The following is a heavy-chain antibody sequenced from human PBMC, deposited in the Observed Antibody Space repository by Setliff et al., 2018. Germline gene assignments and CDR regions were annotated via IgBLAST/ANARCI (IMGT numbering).Heavy chain of an antibody. CDR2: IYQSGTT. Sequence: LSLTCTVSGESIRSNNWWNWVRQPPGKGLEWIGDIYQSGTTNYNPSLKSRVTISADTSKNQFSLKLKSVTAADTAVYYCARAPGRNIAARLFDSWGQGTRVTVSS. V-gene: IGHV4-4*02. D-gene: IGHD6-6*01. J-gene: IGHJ4*02. CDR3: ARAPGRNIAARLFDS. CDR1: GESIRSNNW.